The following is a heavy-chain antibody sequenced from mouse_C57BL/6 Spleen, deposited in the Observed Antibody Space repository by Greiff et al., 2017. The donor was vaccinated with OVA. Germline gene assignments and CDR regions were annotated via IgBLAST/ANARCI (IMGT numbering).Heavy chain of an antibody. J-gene: IGHJ1*03. D-gene: IGHD2-1*01. V-gene: IGHV1-69*01. Sequence: QVQLQQPGAELVMPGASVKLSCKASGYTFTSYWMHWVKQRPGQGLEWIGEIDPSDSYTNYNQKFKGKSTLTVDKSSSTAYMQLSSLTSEDSAVYYCAAYGNYGYWYGGVWGTGTTVTVSS. CDR1: GYTFTSYW. CDR2: IDPSDSYT. CDR3: AAYGNYGYWYGGV.